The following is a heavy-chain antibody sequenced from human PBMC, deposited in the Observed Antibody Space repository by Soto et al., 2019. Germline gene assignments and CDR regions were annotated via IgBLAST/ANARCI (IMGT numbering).Heavy chain of an antibody. J-gene: IGHJ3*02. D-gene: IGHD1-26*01. CDR1: GGSFSGYY. CDR3: ARAQGVGANDAFGT. Sequence: SETLSLTCAVYGGSFSGYYWSWIRQPPGKGLEWIGEINHSGSTNYNPSLKSRVTISVDTSKNQFSLKLSSVTAADTAVYYCARAQGVGANDAFGTWGQGTMVTVS. V-gene: IGHV4-34*01. CDR2: INHSGST.